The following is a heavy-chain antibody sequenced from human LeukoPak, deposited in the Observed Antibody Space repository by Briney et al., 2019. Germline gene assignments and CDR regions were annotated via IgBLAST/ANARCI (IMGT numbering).Heavy chain of an antibody. V-gene: IGHV4-39*01. CDR2: IYYSGST. CDR1: GGSISSSSYY. D-gene: IGHD6-13*01. Sequence: SETLSLTCTVSGGSISSSSYYWGWIRQPPGKGLEWIGSIYYSGSTYYNPSLKSRVTISVDTSKNQFSLKLSSVTAADTAVYYCARRRIAAAGTPAPPGNNWFDPWGQGTLVTVSS. J-gene: IGHJ5*02. CDR3: ARRRIAAAGTPAPPGNNWFDP.